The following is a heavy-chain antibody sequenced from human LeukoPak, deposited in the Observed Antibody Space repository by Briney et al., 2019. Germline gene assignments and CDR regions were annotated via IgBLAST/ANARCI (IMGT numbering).Heavy chain of an antibody. Sequence: PSETLSLTCAVYGGSFSGYYWSWIRQPPGKGLEWIGEINHSGSTNYNPSLKSRVTISVDTSKNQFSLKLSSVTAADTAVYYCARVYKVILNYYDSSSYFRGSPREYFGYWGQGTLVTVSS. CDR2: INHSGST. CDR3: ARVYKVILNYYDSSSYFRGSPREYFGY. D-gene: IGHD3-22*01. CDR1: GGSFSGYY. V-gene: IGHV4-34*01. J-gene: IGHJ4*02.